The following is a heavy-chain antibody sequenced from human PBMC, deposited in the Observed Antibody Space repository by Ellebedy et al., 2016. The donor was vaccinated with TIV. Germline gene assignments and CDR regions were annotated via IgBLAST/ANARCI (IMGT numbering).Heavy chain of an antibody. D-gene: IGHD3-10*02. CDR2: ISSSSSTI. J-gene: IGHJ4*02. CDR1: GFTSSSYS. Sequence: GGSLRLSCAASGFTSSSYSMNWVRQAPGKGLEWVSYISSSSSTIYYADSVKGRFTISRDNAKNSLYLQMNSLRDKDTAVYYCARGLTMYYFDYWGQGTLVTVSS. CDR3: ARGLTMYYFDY. V-gene: IGHV3-48*02.